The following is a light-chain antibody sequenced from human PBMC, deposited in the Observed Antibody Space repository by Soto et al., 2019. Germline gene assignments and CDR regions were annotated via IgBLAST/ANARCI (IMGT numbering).Light chain of an antibody. CDR3: QHYNNWPRT. V-gene: IGKV3-15*01. Sequence: EIVMTQTPARLTVSPGERATLSCRASQSVSSNLAWYQQKPGQAPRLLIYGASTRATGIPARFSGSGSGTEFTLTISSLQSEDFAVYYCQHYNNWPRTFGQGTKVEIK. CDR1: QSVSSN. J-gene: IGKJ1*01. CDR2: GAS.